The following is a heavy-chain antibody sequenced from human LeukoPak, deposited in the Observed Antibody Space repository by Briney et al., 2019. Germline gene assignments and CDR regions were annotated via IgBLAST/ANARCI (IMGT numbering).Heavy chain of an antibody. CDR1: GGSISSSSYY. Sequence: SETLSLTCTVSGGSISSSSYYWGWIRQPPGKGLEWIGSIYYSGSTYYNPSLKGRVTISVDTSKNQFSLKLSSVTAADTAVYYCATWGVATNYFDYWGQGTLVTVSS. V-gene: IGHV4-39*01. J-gene: IGHJ4*02. CDR2: IYYSGST. CDR3: ATWGVATNYFDY. D-gene: IGHD5-12*01.